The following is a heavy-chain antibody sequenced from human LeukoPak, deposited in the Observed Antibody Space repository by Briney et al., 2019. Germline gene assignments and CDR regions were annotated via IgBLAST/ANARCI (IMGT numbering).Heavy chain of an antibody. CDR3: ARMLYYYDSSGYYYRGLWFDP. J-gene: IGHJ5*02. V-gene: IGHV4-34*01. CDR1: GGSFSGYY. Sequence: PSETLSLTCAVYGGSFSGYYWSWIRQPPGKGLEWIGEINHSGSTNYNPSLKSRVTISVDASKNQFSLKLSSVTAADTAVYYCARMLYYYDSSGYYYRGLWFDPWGQGTLVTVSS. CDR2: INHSGST. D-gene: IGHD3-22*01.